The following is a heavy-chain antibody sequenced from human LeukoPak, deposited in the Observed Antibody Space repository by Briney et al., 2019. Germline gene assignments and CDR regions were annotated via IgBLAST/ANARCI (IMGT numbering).Heavy chain of an antibody. Sequence: GGSLRLSCAASGFTFSTYNINGVRQAPGKGLEWVGRIKSKTDGGTTDYAAPVKGRFTISRDDSKNTLYLQMNSLKTEDTAVYYCTTGITMVRGVIHLIDYWGQGTLVTVSS. CDR1: GFTFSTYN. V-gene: IGHV3-15*01. J-gene: IGHJ4*02. D-gene: IGHD3-10*01. CDR3: TTGITMVRGVIHLIDY. CDR2: IKSKTDGGTT.